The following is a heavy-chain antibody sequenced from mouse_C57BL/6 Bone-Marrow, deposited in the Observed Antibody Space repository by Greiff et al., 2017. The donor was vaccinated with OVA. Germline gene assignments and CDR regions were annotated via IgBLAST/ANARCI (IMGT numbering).Heavy chain of an antibody. J-gene: IGHJ2*01. CDR1: GYAFSSYW. CDR3: ARSRITTVVPYFDY. D-gene: IGHD1-1*01. Sequence: QVQLQQSGAELVKPGASVKISCKASGYAFSSYWMNWVKQRPGKGLEWIGQIYPGDGDTNYNGKFKGKATLTADKSSSTAYMQLSSLTSEDSAVYFCARSRITTVVPYFDYWGQGTTLTVSS. V-gene: IGHV1-80*01. CDR2: IYPGDGDT.